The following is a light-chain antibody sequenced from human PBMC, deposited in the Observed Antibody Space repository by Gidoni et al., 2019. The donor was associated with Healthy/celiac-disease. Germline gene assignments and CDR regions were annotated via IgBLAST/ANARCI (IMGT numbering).Light chain of an antibody. V-gene: IGKV1-12*01. J-gene: IGKJ2*04. Sequence: LELTQSPSFMSASVGDRVTITCRASQDISTWLVWYQQKPGKVPKLLVYSASSLQPGVSSRFSGSGSGTHFTLSISSLQPDDFATYDCQQVARFPCSFGQGTKLEIK. CDR3: QQVARFPCS. CDR2: SAS. CDR1: QDISTW.